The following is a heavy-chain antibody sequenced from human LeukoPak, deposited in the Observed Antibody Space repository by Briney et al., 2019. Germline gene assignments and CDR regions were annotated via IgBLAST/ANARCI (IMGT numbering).Heavy chain of an antibody. CDR2: INPSGGST. CDR3: ARAVFRESPGSKYYFDY. J-gene: IGHJ4*02. D-gene: IGHD3-10*01. Sequence: ASVKVSCKASGYTFITYCMNWVRQAPGQGLEWMGIINPSGGSTTYAQNFQGRVTVTRDTSTSTVYMELSSLTSEDTAVYYCARAVFRESPGSKYYFDYWGQGTLVTVSS. V-gene: IGHV1-46*01. CDR1: GYTFITYC.